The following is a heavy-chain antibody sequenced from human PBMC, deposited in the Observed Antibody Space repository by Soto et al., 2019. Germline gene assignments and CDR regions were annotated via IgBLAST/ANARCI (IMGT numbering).Heavy chain of an antibody. CDR3: TTDPVTMIVVVPSSG. J-gene: IGHJ4*02. Sequence: PGGSLRLSCAASEFTFTSYWMHWVRQAPGKGLVWVSRISSDGSSTSYAAPVKGRFTISRDDSKNTLYLQMNSLKTEDTAVYYSTTDPVTMIVVVPSSGWGQGTLVTVSS. CDR1: EFTFTSYW. D-gene: IGHD3-22*01. V-gene: IGHV3-74*01. CDR2: ISSDGSST.